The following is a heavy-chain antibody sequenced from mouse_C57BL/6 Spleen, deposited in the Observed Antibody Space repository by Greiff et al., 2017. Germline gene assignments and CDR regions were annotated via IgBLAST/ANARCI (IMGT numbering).Heavy chain of an antibody. J-gene: IGHJ4*01. CDR3: ACLCYCDFYAMGY. CDR2: IDPSSSDT. CDR1: GYTFTSYW. V-gene: IGHV1-52*01. Sequence: QVQLQQPGAELVRPGSSVKLSCKASGYTFTSYWMHWVKQSPRQGLEWIGNIDPSSSDTHYNQKFKDKATLTVDKSSSTAYMQLSSLTSEDSAVYYCACLCYCDFYAMGYWGQGTSVTVSS. D-gene: IGHD1-1*01.